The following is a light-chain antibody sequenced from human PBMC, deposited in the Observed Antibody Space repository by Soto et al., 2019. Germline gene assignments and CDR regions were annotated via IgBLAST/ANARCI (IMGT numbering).Light chain of an antibody. CDR2: DVT. CDR3: SSYTGTYTRVI. Sequence: QAVVTQPRSVSGSPGQSVTISCTGTSSDVGAYNYVSWYQQYPGKAPKLMISDVTNRPSGVPDRFSGSKSGNTASLTISGLQAEDEADYYCSSYTGTYTRVIFGGGTKLTVL. J-gene: IGLJ2*01. CDR1: SSDVGAYNY. V-gene: IGLV2-11*01.